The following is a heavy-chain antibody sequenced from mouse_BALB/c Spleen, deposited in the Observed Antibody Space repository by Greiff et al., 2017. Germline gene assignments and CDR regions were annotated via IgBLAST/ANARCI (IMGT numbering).Heavy chain of an antibody. CDR3: TRKEYGGNSWFAY. CDR2: IYPSDSYT. D-gene: IGHD1-1*02. CDR1: GYTFTSYD. J-gene: IGHJ3*01. V-gene: IGHV1S126*01. Sequence: QVQLKQSGPELVKPGALVKISCKASGYTFTSYDINWVKQRPGQGLEWIGNIYPSDSYTNYNQKFKDKATLTVDKSSSTAYMQLSSPTSEDSAVYYCTRKEYGGNSWFAYWGQGTLVTVSA.